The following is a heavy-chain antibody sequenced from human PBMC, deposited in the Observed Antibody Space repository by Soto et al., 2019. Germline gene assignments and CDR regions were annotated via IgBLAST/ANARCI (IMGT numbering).Heavy chain of an antibody. CDR2: ISWNSGSI. D-gene: IGHD3-3*01. J-gene: IGHJ5*02. CDR1: GFTFDDNA. V-gene: IGHV3-9*01. CDR3: AKAERGDFRSGYQWYNWFDP. Sequence: EVQLVESGGGLVQPGRSLRLSCAASGFTFDDNAMHWVRQAPGKGLEWVSGISWNSGSIGYADSVKGRFTISRDNAKNSLYLQMNSLRAEDTALYYCAKAERGDFRSGYQWYNWFDPWGQGTLVTVSS.